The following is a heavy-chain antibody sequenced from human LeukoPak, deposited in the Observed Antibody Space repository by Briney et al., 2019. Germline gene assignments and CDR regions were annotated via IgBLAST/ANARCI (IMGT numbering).Heavy chain of an antibody. J-gene: IGHJ4*02. CDR3: ASGSYYGDY. V-gene: IGHV3-23*01. D-gene: IGHD1-26*01. CDR1: GFTFSSYA. CDR2: ISGSGGST. Sequence: GGSLRLSCAASGFTFSSYAMSWVRQAPGKGLEWVSAISGSGGSTYYADSVKGRFTISRDNAKNSLYLQMNSLRAEDTAVYYCASGSYYGDYWGQGTLVTVSS.